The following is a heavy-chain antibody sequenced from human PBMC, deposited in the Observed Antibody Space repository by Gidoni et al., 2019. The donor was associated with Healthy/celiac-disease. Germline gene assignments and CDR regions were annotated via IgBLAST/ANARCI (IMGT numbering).Heavy chain of an antibody. V-gene: IGHV3-21*01. CDR2: ISSSSSYI. CDR1: GFTCSSYS. Sequence: EVQLVESGGGLVKPGGSRRLACAAYGFTCSSYSMNWVRQAPGKGLEWVSSISSSSSYIYYADSVKGRFTISRDNAKNSLYLQMNSLRAEDTAVYYCARDPYSSSSPYFDYWGQGTLVTVSS. J-gene: IGHJ4*02. CDR3: ARDPYSSSSPYFDY. D-gene: IGHD6-6*01.